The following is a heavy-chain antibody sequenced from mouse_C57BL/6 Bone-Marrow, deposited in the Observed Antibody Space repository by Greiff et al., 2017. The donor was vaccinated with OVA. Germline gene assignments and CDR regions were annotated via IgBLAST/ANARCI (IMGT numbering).Heavy chain of an antibody. CDR2: IAPNSGGT. CDR3: ARGGYYGYYYAMDY. V-gene: IGHV1-72*01. J-gene: IGHJ4*01. Sequence: QVQLQQPGAELVKPGASVKLSCKASGYTFTSYWMHWVKQRPGRGLEWIGRIAPNSGGTKYNEKFKSKATLTVDKPSSTAYMQLSSLTSEDSAVYYWARGGYYGYYYAMDYWGQGTSVTVSS. CDR1: GYTFTSYW. D-gene: IGHD1-1*01.